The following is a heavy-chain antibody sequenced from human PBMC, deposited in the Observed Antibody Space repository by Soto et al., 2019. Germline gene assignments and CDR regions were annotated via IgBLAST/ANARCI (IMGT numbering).Heavy chain of an antibody. V-gene: IGHV3-23*01. J-gene: IGHJ3*02. CDR1: GFTFSSYA. CDR2: ISGSGGST. D-gene: IGHD3-10*01. Sequence: GGSLRLSCAASGFTFSSYAMSWVRQAPGKGLEWVSAISGSGGSTYYADSVKGRFTISRDNSKNTLYLQMNSLRAEDTAVYYCAKDKLAWYYGSGPPDAFDSWGQGTMVTVSS. CDR3: AKDKLAWYYGSGPPDAFDS.